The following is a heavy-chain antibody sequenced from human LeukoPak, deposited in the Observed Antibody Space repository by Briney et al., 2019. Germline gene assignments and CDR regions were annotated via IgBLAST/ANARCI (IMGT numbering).Heavy chain of an antibody. V-gene: IGHV3-7*01. J-gene: IGHJ3*02. CDR1: GFTLSSYW. Sequence: GGSLRLSCAASGFTLSSYWMSWVRQAPGKGLEWVANIKQDGSEKYYVDSVKGRFTISRDNAKNSLYLQMNSLRAEDTAVYYCARDLDEEWLAHLHAFDIWGQGTMVTVSS. D-gene: IGHD6-19*01. CDR2: IKQDGSEK. CDR3: ARDLDEEWLAHLHAFDI.